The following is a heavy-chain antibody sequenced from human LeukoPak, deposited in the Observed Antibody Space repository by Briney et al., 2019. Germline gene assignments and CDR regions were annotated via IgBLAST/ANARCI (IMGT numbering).Heavy chain of an antibody. CDR2: IYSGGST. V-gene: IGHV3-53*01. J-gene: IGHJ4*02. CDR3: ARWDRWYSSGWYGYYDY. D-gene: IGHD6-19*01. CDR1: GFSVSNNY. Sequence: LSGGSLRLSCAASGFSVSNNYMSWVRQAPGKGLEWVSLIYSGGSTYYADSVKGRFTISRDDSKNTLYLQIDSLRVEDTAVYYCARWDRWYSSGWYGYYDYWGQGTLVTVSS.